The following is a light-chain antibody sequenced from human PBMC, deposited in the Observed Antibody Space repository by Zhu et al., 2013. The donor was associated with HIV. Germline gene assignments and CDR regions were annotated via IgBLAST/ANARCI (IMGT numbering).Light chain of an antibody. CDR2: LGS. J-gene: IGKJ4*01. CDR1: QSLLHSNGYNY. Sequence: DIVMTQSPLSLPVTPGEPASISCRSSQSLLHSNGYNYLDWYLQKPGQSPQLLIYLGSNRASGVPDRFSGSASGTNFTLKISRVEAEDVGVYYCMQSLQTPLTFGGGPRWRSN. CDR3: MQSLQTPLT. V-gene: IGKV2-28*01.